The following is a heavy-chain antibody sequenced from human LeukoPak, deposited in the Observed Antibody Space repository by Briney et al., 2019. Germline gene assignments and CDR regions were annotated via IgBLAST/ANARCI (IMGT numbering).Heavy chain of an antibody. Sequence: GGSLRLSCAASGITFSSYEMNWVRQAPGKGLEWVSYISSSGSTIYYADSVKGRFTISRDNAKNSLYLQMNSLRAEDTAVYYCAELGITMIGGVWGIGTTVTISS. CDR1: GITFSSYE. V-gene: IGHV3-48*03. J-gene: IGHJ6*04. CDR2: ISSSGSTI. CDR3: AELGITMIGGV. D-gene: IGHD3-10*02.